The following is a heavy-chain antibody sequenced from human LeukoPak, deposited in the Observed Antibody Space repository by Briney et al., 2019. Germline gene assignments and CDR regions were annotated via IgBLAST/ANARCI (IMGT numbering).Heavy chain of an antibody. Sequence: ASVKVSCKASGGTFSSYAISWVRQAPGQGLEWMGGIIPIFGTANYAQKFQGRVTITADESTSTAYMELGSLRSEDTAVYYCARRSVASYGDYVYYWGQGTPVTVSS. V-gene: IGHV1-69*13. J-gene: IGHJ4*02. CDR3: ARRSVASYGDYVYY. D-gene: IGHD4-17*01. CDR1: GGTFSSYA. CDR2: IIPIFGTA.